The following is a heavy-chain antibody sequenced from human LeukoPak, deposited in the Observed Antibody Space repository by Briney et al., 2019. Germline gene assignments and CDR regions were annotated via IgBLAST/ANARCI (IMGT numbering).Heavy chain of an antibody. D-gene: IGHD7-27*01. CDR1: GYSINGGYY. CDR2: IYHSGAT. CDR3: AREPKPPAGGHLGIFDS. V-gene: IGHV4-38-2*02. J-gene: IGHJ4*02. Sequence: SETLSLTCTVSGYSINGGYYWGWIRQPPGKGREWLGMIYHSGATYSNPSLKSRVTISVDTSKNQFSLKLSSVTAEDTAVYYCAREPKPPAGGHLGIFDSWGQGAMVTVSS.